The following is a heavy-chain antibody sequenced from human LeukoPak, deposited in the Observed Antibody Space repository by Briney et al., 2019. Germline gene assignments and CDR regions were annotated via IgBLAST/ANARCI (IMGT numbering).Heavy chain of an antibody. D-gene: IGHD2-15*01. CDR1: GFTFSSYA. V-gene: IGHV3-30-3*01. J-gene: IGHJ5*02. CDR3: ASSGYCSGGSCYGWFDP. Sequence: GGSLRLSCAASGFTFSSYAMHWVRQAPGKGLEWVAVISYDGSNKYYADSVKGRFTISRDNSKNTLYLQMNSLRAEDTAVYYCASSGYCSGGSCYGWFDPWGQGTLVTVSS. CDR2: ISYDGSNK.